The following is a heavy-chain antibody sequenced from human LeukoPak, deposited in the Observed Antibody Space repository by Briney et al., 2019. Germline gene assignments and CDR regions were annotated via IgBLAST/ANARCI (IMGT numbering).Heavy chain of an antibody. Sequence: SETLSLTCAVSGGSFSGYYWTWIRQPPGKGLEWIGEINHSGSANYNPSLKSRVTISVDTSKNQFSLKLSSVTAADTAVYYCARDRIYSGYDFDYWGQGTLVTVSS. CDR2: INHSGSA. CDR1: GGSFSGYY. V-gene: IGHV4-34*01. CDR3: ARDRIYSGYDFDY. J-gene: IGHJ4*02. D-gene: IGHD5-12*01.